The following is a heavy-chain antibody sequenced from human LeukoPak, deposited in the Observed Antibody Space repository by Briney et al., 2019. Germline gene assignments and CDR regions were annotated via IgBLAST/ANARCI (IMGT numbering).Heavy chain of an antibody. CDR3: ARGAHYYGSGSFDY. CDR1: GGSISSGGYS. J-gene: IGHJ4*02. V-gene: IGHV4-30-2*01. D-gene: IGHD3-10*01. CDR2: IYHSGST. Sequence: SETLSLTCAVSGGSISSGGYSWSWIRQPPGKGLEWIGYIYHSGSTYYNPSLKSRVTISVDRSKNQFSLKLSSVAAADTAVYYCARGAHYYGSGSFDYWGQGTLVTVSS.